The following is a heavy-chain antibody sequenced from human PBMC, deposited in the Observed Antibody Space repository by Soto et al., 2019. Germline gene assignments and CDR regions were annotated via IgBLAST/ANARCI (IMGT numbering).Heavy chain of an antibody. V-gene: IGHV3-30*18. J-gene: IGHJ4*02. CDR3: AKDRGVPAAY. CDR1: GFTFSSYG. CDR2: ISYDGSNK. Sequence: QVQLVESGGGVVQPGRSLRLSCAASGFTFSSYGMHWVRQAPGKGLEWVAVISYDGSNKYYADSVKGRFTISRDNSKNTLYLQMNSLRAEDTAVYYCAKDRGVPAAYWGQGTLVTVSS. D-gene: IGHD2-8*01.